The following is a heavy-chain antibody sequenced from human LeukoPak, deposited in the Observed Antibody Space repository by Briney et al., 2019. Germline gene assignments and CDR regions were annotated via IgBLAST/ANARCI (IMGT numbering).Heavy chain of an antibody. CDR3: ASNYYGSGSYTPYYYMDV. CDR2: INPNSGGT. Sequence: ASVKVSCKASGYTFTGYYMHWVRQAPGQGLEWMGWINPNSGGTNYAQKFQGRVTMTRDTSISTAYMELSRLRSDDTAVYYCASNYYGSGSYTPYYYMDVWGKGTTVTVSS. D-gene: IGHD3-10*01. J-gene: IGHJ6*03. V-gene: IGHV1-2*02. CDR1: GYTFTGYY.